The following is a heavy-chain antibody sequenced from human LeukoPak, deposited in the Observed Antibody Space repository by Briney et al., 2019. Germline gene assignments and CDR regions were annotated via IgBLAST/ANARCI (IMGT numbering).Heavy chain of an antibody. CDR3: AKVDCSSTICSFDY. Sequence: GGSLRLSCAASGFTFDDYAMHWVRQAPGKGLEWVSGISWNSGSIGYADSVKGRFTISRDNAKNSLYLQMNSLRAEDTALYYCAKVDCSSTICSFDYWGQGTLVTVSS. CDR1: GFTFDDYA. J-gene: IGHJ4*02. V-gene: IGHV3-9*01. D-gene: IGHD2-2*01. CDR2: ISWNSGSI.